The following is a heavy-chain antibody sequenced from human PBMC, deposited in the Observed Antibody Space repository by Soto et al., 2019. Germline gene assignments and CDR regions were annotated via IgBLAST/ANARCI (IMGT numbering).Heavy chain of an antibody. Sequence: EVQLVESGGGLVQPGRSLRLSCAASGFTFDDYAMHWVRQAPGKGLEWVSGISWNSGSIGYADSVKGRFTISRDNAKNSLYLQMNSLRAEDTALYYCAKDILIRPYGDYAGGNDYWGQGTLVTVSS. V-gene: IGHV3-9*01. D-gene: IGHD4-17*01. CDR2: ISWNSGSI. CDR1: GFTFDDYA. J-gene: IGHJ4*02. CDR3: AKDILIRPYGDYAGGNDY.